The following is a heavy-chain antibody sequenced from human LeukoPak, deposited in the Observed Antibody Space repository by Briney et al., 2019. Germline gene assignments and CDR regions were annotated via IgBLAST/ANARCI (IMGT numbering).Heavy chain of an antibody. CDR1: GFTFCSYA. CDR2: ISYDGSNK. Sequence: GGSLRLSCAASGFTFCSYATHWVRQAPGKGLEWVAVISYDGSNKYYADSVKGRFTISRDNSKNTLYLQMNSLRAEDTAVYYCARDQGGYDPVYYYGMDVWGKGTTVTVSS. V-gene: IGHV3-30*04. J-gene: IGHJ6*04. D-gene: IGHD5-12*01. CDR3: ARDQGGYDPVYYYGMDV.